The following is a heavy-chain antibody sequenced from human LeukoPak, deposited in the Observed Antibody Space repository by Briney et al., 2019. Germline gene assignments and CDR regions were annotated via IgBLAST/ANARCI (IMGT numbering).Heavy chain of an antibody. J-gene: IGHJ4*02. Sequence: ASVKVSCKASGYSFRDFGIGWVRQAPGQGLEWMGWINVYNGKTNSAEKVQGRVTMTTDTSTSTVYMELRGLRSDDTAVYYCASRSGTNPYYFDYWGQGTLVTVSS. CDR2: INVYNGKT. D-gene: IGHD1-26*01. V-gene: IGHV1-18*01. CDR3: ASRSGTNPYYFDY. CDR1: GYSFRDFG.